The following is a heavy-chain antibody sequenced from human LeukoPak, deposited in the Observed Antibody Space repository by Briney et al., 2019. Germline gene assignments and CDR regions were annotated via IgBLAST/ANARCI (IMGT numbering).Heavy chain of an antibody. CDR1: GYTFTTFW. CDR2: IYPGDSDV. Sequence: GESLKISCKGSGYTFTTFWIGWVRQMPGKGLEWMGLIYPGDSDVRYSPSFQGQVTISADKSITTAYLQWSSLKASDTAIYYCARRGAVAGFDYWGQGTLVTVSS. D-gene: IGHD6-19*01. J-gene: IGHJ4*02. V-gene: IGHV5-51*01. CDR3: ARRGAVAGFDY.